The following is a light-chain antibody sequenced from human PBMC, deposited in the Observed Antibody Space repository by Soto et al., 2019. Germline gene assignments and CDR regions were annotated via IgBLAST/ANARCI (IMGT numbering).Light chain of an antibody. CDR1: QSVSSY. CDR3: QQRTNWPPA. CDR2: DAS. V-gene: IGKV3-11*01. Sequence: EIVLTQSPATLSLSPGERAPLSCRASQSVSSYLAWYQQKPGQAPRLLMYDASNRATGIPARFSGSGSGTDFTLTIRSLEPEDFALYYCQQRTNWPPAFGQGTRLEIK. J-gene: IGKJ5*01.